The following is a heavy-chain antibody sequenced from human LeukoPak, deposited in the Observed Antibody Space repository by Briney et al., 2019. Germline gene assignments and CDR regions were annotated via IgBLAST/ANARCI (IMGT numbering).Heavy chain of an antibody. Sequence: GGSLRLSCAASGFIFDTYAMNWVRQAPGKGLEWVSSISKSGRDIYYADSVRGRFTISRDNARDSLYLQMNSLRVEDTAVYYCARGDESLQGNDALDIWGQGTMVTVSS. J-gene: IGHJ3*02. CDR2: ISKSGRDI. D-gene: IGHD4-11*01. CDR3: ARGDESLQGNDALDI. V-gene: IGHV3-21*01. CDR1: GFIFDTYA.